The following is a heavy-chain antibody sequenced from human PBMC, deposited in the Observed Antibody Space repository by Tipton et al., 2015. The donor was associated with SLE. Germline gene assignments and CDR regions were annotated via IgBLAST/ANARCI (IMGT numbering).Heavy chain of an antibody. CDR3: AKDGAGTYFQH. V-gene: IGHV3-23*03. CDR1: GLTFSSYA. CDR2: IYSGGST. J-gene: IGHJ1*01. D-gene: IGHD6-13*01. Sequence: SLRLSCAASGLTFSSYAMSWVRQAPGKGLEWVSVIYSGGSTYYVDSVKGRFTISRDNSKNTLYLQMNSLRAEDTAVYYCAKDGAGTYFQHWGQGTLVTVSS.